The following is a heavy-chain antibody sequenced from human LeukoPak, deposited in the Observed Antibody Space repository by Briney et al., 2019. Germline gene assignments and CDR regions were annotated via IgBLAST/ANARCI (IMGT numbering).Heavy chain of an antibody. CDR3: ARDRTGNDY. Sequence: PGGSLRLSCAASGFTFSSYWMSWIRQAPGKGLEWVANIKEDGSEKYYMDSVRGRFTISRDNAKNSLSLQMNSLRAEDTAVYYCARDRTGNDYWGQGALVTVSS. CDR2: IKEDGSEK. CDR1: GFTFSSYW. J-gene: IGHJ4*02. V-gene: IGHV3-7*01. D-gene: IGHD1-1*01.